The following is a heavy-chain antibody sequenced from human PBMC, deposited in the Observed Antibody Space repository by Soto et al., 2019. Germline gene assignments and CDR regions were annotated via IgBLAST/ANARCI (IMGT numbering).Heavy chain of an antibody. V-gene: IGHV1-69*12. Sequence: QVQLVQSGAEVKKPGSSVKVSCKASGGTFSSYAISWVRQAPGQGLEWMGGIIPIFGTANYAQKFQGRVSITADESTSTAYMELSSLRSEDTAVYYCARDRVVEMATIGTDGGDWFDPWGQGTLVTVSS. J-gene: IGHJ5*02. D-gene: IGHD5-12*01. CDR2: IIPIFGTA. CDR1: GGTFSSYA. CDR3: ARDRVVEMATIGTDGGDWFDP.